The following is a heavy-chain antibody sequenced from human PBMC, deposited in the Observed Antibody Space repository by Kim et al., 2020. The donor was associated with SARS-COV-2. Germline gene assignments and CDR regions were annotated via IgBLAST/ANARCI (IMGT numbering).Heavy chain of an antibody. V-gene: IGHV3-30-3*01. J-gene: IGHJ4*02. Sequence: GGSLRLSCAASGFTFSSYAMHWVRQAPGKGLEWVAVISYDGSNKYYADSVKGRFTISRDNSKNTLYLQMNSLRAEDTAVYYCARDLPPEVTLYYFDYWGQGTLVTVSS. CDR2: ISYDGSNK. CDR3: ARDLPPEVTLYYFDY. CDR1: GFTFSSYA. D-gene: IGHD2-21*02.